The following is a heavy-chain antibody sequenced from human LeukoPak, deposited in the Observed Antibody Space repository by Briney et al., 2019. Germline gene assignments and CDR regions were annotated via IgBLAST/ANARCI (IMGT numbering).Heavy chain of an antibody. CDR2: ISGRGGST. J-gene: IGHJ4*02. Sequence: GGSLRLSCAASGFTFSSYAMSWVRQAPGKGLEWVSAISGRGGSTYYADSVKGRFTISRDNSKNTLYLQMNSLRAEDTAVYYCAKVLNEDYYDSSGYYIFDYWGQGTLVTVSS. CDR1: GFTFSSYA. D-gene: IGHD3-22*01. CDR3: AKVLNEDYYDSSGYYIFDY. V-gene: IGHV3-23*01.